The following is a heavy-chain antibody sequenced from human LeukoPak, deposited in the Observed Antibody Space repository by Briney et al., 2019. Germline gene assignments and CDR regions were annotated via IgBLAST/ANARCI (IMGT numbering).Heavy chain of an antibody. Sequence: GESLKISCQGFGYSFTSYWIGWVRQMPGKGMEWMGVIYPGDLRVRYNPSFQGQVTISVDKSINTSYLQWVSLRASDSAMYYCACRDLTSTWTFPWGQGTLVTVSS. CDR1: GYSFTSYW. CDR2: IYPGDLRV. D-gene: IGHD6-13*01. J-gene: IGHJ5*02. V-gene: IGHV5-51*01. CDR3: ACRDLTSTWTFP.